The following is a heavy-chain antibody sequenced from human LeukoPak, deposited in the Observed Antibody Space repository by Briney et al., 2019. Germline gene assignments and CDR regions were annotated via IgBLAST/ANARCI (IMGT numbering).Heavy chain of an antibody. V-gene: IGHV3-74*01. Sequence: GGSLRLSCAASGFTFSSYWMHWVCQAPGKGLVWVSRINSDGSSTSYADSVKGRFTISRDNAKNTLYLQMNSLRAEDTAVYYCAREGVDTAMAYYYYYGMDVWGQGTTVTVSS. CDR3: AREGVDTAMAYYYYYGMDV. CDR1: GFTFSSYW. J-gene: IGHJ6*02. CDR2: INSDGSST. D-gene: IGHD5-18*01.